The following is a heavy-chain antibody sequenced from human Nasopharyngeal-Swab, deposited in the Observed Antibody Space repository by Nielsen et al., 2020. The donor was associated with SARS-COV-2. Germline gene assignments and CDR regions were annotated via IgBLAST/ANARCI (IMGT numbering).Heavy chain of an antibody. CDR3: AREELGYGSGGSCLPFDY. Sequence: WIRQPPGKGLEWVSYISSSSSTIYYAASVKGRFTISRDNAKNSLYLQMNSLRDEDTAVYYCAREELGYGSGGSCLPFDYWGQGTLVTVSS. CDR2: ISSSSSTI. V-gene: IGHV3-48*02. D-gene: IGHD2-15*01. J-gene: IGHJ4*02.